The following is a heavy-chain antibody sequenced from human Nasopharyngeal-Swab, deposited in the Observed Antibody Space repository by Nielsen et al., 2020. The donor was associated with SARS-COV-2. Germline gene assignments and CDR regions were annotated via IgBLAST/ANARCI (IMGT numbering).Heavy chain of an antibody. CDR2: VNEDGTTI. CDR3: TRDLSGPVDL. Sequence: GESLKISCGSSGFMLSDYWMHWVRQVPGKGLEWVARVNEDGTTITYSDSVKGRFTISRDYDKNTLFLRMRSLRDDDTAVYYCTRDLSGPVDLWGLGILVTVSS. CDR1: GFMLSDYW. V-gene: IGHV3-74*03. D-gene: IGHD1-26*01. J-gene: IGHJ4*01.